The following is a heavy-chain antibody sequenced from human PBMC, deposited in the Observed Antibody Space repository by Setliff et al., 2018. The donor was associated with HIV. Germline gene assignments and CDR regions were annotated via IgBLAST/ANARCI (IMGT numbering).Heavy chain of an antibody. V-gene: IGHV4-61*10. Sequence: SETLSLTCTVSGGSISSGTYYWSWIRQPAGEGLEWIGYIHYSGSSNYNPSLKSRVSISLDTSKKQVSLKLNSVTAADTAVYYCARGLSIFGVATPGFYSFMDVWGKGTTVTV. J-gene: IGHJ6*03. D-gene: IGHD3-3*01. CDR3: ARGLSIFGVATPGFYSFMDV. CDR2: IHYSGSS. CDR1: GGSISSGTYY.